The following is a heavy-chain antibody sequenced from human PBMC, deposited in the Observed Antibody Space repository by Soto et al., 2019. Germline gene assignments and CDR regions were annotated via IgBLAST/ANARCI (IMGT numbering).Heavy chain of an antibody. J-gene: IGHJ6*02. CDR1: GFIFSSYS. CDR3: ARGEAFGGMDV. D-gene: IGHD3-3*01. V-gene: IGHV3-21*01. CDR2: ISSSSSYI. Sequence: GGSLRLSFAASGFIFSSYSMNWVRQAPGKGLEWVSSISSSSSYIYYADSVKGRFTISRDNAKNSLYLQMNSLRAEDTAVYYCARGEAFGGMDVWGQGTTVTVS.